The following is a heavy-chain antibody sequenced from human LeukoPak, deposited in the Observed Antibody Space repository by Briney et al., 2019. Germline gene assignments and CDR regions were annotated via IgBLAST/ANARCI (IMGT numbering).Heavy chain of an antibody. CDR3: ARVTGGYNLVDY. D-gene: IGHD5-24*01. CDR2: ISSSSSYI. V-gene: IGHV3-21*01. Sequence: GGSLRLSCAASGFTFSSYSMNWVRQAPGKGLEWVSSISSSSSYIYYADSVKGRFTISRDNAKNTLFLQMNSLRAEDTAVYYCARVTGGYNLVDYWGQGTLVTVSS. CDR1: GFTFSSYS. J-gene: IGHJ4*02.